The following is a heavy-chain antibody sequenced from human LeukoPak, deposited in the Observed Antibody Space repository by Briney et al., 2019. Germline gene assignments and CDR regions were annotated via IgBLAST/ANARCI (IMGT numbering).Heavy chain of an antibody. D-gene: IGHD3-3*01. CDR3: ARGGFGVVIFFDY. V-gene: IGHV4-34*01. Sequence: SETLSLTCAVYGGSFSGYYWSWIRQPPGKGLEWIGETDHSGSTNYNPSLRSRVTISVDTSKNQFSLKLSSVTAADTAVYYCARGGFGVVIFFDYWGQGTLVTVSS. CDR1: GGSFSGYY. CDR2: TDHSGST. J-gene: IGHJ4*02.